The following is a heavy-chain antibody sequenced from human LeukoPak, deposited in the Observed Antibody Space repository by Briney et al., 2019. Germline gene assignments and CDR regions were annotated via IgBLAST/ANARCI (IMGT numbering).Heavy chain of an antibody. J-gene: IGHJ4*02. CDR1: GDSISNCY. CDR3: ARAEKAVTGTLDY. Sequence: PSETLSLTCTVSGDSISNCYWSWIRHSPGQKLEWIGYMYNRGSTIYNPSLKSRVTISTDTSKNQFSLRLTSVTAADTAVYYCARAEKAVTGTLDYWGQGPLITVSS. V-gene: IGHV4-59*01. CDR2: MYNRGST. D-gene: IGHD6-19*01.